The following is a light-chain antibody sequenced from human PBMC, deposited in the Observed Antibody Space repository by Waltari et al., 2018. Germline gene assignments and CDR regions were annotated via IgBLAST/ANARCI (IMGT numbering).Light chain of an antibody. J-gene: IGKJ2*01. V-gene: IGKV1-5*03. CDR1: QSISSW. CDR2: LAS. CDR3: QQYYRFYT. Sequence: DIQMTQSPSTLSASVGARVTITCRASQSISSWLGWYQQKPGKAPKVLIHLASSIQNGVPARFSGSGFGTEFTLTISSLQPDDVATYYCQQYYRFYTFGQGTKLEIK.